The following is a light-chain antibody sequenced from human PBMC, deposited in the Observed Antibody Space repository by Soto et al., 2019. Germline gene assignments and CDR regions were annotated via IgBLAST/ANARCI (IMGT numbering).Light chain of an antibody. CDR3: QQYNTGPPIT. V-gene: IGKV3D-15*01. Sequence: EIVMPQSPITLSVSPGERFTLSCMASQSVSSSYLAWYQQKPGQAPRLLIYGASSRATGIPVRFSGSGSGTEFTLTISSLQSEDFAVYYCQQYNTGPPITFGQGTRLEIK. J-gene: IGKJ5*01. CDR2: GAS. CDR1: QSVSSSY.